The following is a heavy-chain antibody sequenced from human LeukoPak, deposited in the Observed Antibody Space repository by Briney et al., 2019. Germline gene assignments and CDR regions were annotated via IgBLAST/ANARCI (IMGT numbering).Heavy chain of an antibody. Sequence: SETLSLTCTVSDGCISSYYWSWIRQPPGKGLEWIGYIYYSGSTYYNPSLKSRVTISLDTSKNQFSLKLNSVTAADTAVYYCARSLGHHDYWGQGTLVTVSS. D-gene: IGHD7-27*01. CDR2: IYYSGST. J-gene: IGHJ4*02. CDR1: DGCISSYY. V-gene: IGHV4-59*01. CDR3: ARSLGHHDY.